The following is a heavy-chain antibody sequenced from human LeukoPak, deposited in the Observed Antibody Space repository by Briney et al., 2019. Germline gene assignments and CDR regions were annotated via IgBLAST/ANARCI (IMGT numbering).Heavy chain of an antibody. J-gene: IGHJ4*02. D-gene: IGHD3-3*01. CDR2: IKQDGSEK. CDR1: GFTFSSYS. V-gene: IGHV3-7*04. CDR3: ARANVLRFLEWLLYGDSFDY. Sequence: GGSLRLSCAASGFTFSSYSMNWVRQAPGKGLEGVANIKQDGSEKYYVDSVKGRFTISRDNAKNSLYLQMNSLRAEDTAVYYCARANVLRFLEWLLYGDSFDYWGQGTLVTVSS.